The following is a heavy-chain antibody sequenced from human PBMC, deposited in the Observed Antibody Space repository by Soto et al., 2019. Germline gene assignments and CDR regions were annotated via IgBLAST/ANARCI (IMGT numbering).Heavy chain of an antibody. CDR1: GFTFSSYA. CDR3: AKERGYSGHDHYNWFDP. CDR2: ISGRGHRT. V-gene: IGHV3-23*01. Sequence: EVQLLESGGGLVQPGGSLRLSCVTSGFTFSSYAMSWVRQAPGKGLEWVSGISGRGHRTYYADSVKGRFTISRDNSKTTLYVHMNSLRSEDTAVYYCAKERGYSGHDHYNWFDPWGQGTLVTVSS. D-gene: IGHD5-12*01. J-gene: IGHJ5*02.